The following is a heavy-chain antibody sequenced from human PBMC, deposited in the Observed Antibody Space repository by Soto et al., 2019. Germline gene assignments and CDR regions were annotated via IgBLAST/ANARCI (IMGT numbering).Heavy chain of an antibody. Sequence: SGPTLVNPTQALTLTCTFSRLSLSTSGVGVGWIRQPPGKALEWLALIYWDDDKRYSPSLKSRLTINKDTSKNQVVLTMTNMDPVDTATYYFARTYYNILTGYSDLSYWGQGTLVTVSS. D-gene: IGHD3-9*01. CDR3: ARTYYNILTGYSDLSY. CDR2: IYWDDDK. V-gene: IGHV2-5*02. CDR1: RLSLSTSGVG. J-gene: IGHJ4*02.